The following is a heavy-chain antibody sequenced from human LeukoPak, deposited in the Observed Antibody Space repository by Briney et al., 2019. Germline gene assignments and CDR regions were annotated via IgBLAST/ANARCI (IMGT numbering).Heavy chain of an antibody. CDR2: IYYSGST. CDR1: GGSISIYY. CDR3: ARVDDSSGYYGAFNI. V-gene: IGHV4-59*01. Sequence: SETLSLTCTVSGGSISIYYWSWIRQPPGKGLEWIGYIYYSGSTNYNPSLKSRVTISVDTSKNQFSLKLSSVTAADTAVYYCARVDDSSGYYGAFNIWGQGTMVTVSS. D-gene: IGHD3-22*01. J-gene: IGHJ3*02.